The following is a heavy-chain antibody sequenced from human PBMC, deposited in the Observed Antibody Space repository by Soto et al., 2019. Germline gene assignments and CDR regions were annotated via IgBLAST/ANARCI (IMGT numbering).Heavy chain of an antibody. Sequence: PSETLSLTWTVSGDSSINYCWSRILQPPGKGLEWIGYIYYGGSPNYNPSLKSRVTFSIDTSDNHFSLKLSSVTAADTAVYYCAREKGKRGGYNYDSWGQGTLVTVSS. D-gene: IGHD5-12*01. V-gene: IGHV4-59*01. J-gene: IGHJ5*01. CDR3: AREKGKRGGYNYDS. CDR1: GDSSINYC. CDR2: IYYGGSP.